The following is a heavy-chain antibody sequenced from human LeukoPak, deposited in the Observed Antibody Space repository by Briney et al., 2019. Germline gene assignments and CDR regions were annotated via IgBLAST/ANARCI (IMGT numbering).Heavy chain of an antibody. Sequence: PSETLSLTCAVYGGSFSGYYWSWIRQPTGKGLEWIGEINHSGSTNYNPSLKSRVTISVDTSKNQFSLKLSSVTAADTAVYYCARGPLYYDFWSGYYTHYMDVWGKGTTVTVSS. CDR1: GGSFSGYY. CDR3: ARGPLYYDFWSGYYTHYMDV. CDR2: INHSGST. J-gene: IGHJ6*03. V-gene: IGHV4-34*01. D-gene: IGHD3-3*01.